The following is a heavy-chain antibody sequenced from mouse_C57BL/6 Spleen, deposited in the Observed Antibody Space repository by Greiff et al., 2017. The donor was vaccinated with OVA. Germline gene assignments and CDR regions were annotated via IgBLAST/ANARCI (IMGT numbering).Heavy chain of an antibody. D-gene: IGHD1-1*02. CDR1: GYTFTSYW. J-gene: IGHJ2*01. CDR2: IDPSDSYT. CDR3: ARRTMGGDYFDY. Sequence: QVQLQQSGAELVMPGASVKLSCKASGYTFTSYWMHWVKQRPGQGLEWIGEIDPSDSYTNYNQKFKGKSTLTVDKSSSTAYMQLSSLTSEDSAVYYCARRTMGGDYFDYWGQGTTLTVSS. V-gene: IGHV1-69*01.